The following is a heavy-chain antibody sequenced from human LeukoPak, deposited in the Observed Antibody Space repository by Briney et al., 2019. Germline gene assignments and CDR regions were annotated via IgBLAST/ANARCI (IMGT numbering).Heavy chain of an antibody. CDR2: MYYSGST. V-gene: IGHV4-59*08. CDR1: GGSISSYY. D-gene: IGHD6-19*01. J-gene: IGHJ4*02. Sequence: SETLSLTCTVSGGSISSYYWSWIRQPPGKGLGWIGYMYYSGSTNYNPSLRSRVTISVDKSKNQFSLKLSSVTAADTAVYYCARNLGSGWYYDYWGQGILVTVSS. CDR3: ARNLGSGWYYDY.